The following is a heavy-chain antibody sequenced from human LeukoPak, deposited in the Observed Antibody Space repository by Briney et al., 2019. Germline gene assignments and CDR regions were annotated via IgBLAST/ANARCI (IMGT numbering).Heavy chain of an antibody. CDR1: GYTFTGHY. Sequence: ASVKVSCKASGYTFTGHYMHWVRQAPGQGLEWMGWINPKGGGTKYAQKFQGRVTMTRDTSISTASMELSRLSSDDTAVYYCAREIDYGVGVVDYWGQGTLVTVSS. D-gene: IGHD4-17*01. CDR2: INPKGGGT. V-gene: IGHV1-2*02. CDR3: AREIDYGVGVVDY. J-gene: IGHJ4*02.